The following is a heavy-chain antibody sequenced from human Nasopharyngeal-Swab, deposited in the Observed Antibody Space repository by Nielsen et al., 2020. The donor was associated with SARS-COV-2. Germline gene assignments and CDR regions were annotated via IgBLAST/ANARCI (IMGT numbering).Heavy chain of an antibody. Sequence: SVKVSCKASGHTFVVYGISWVRQAPGQGLEWMGWISAYSGNKIHAEKFQGRVTMTTDISTSTAYMELRSLRSDDTAVYYCARDPHELWSGQWFDPWGQGSLVTVSS. CDR2: ISAYSGNK. J-gene: IGHJ5*02. V-gene: IGHV1-18*04. D-gene: IGHD3-3*01. CDR1: GHTFVVYG. CDR3: ARDPHELWSGQWFDP.